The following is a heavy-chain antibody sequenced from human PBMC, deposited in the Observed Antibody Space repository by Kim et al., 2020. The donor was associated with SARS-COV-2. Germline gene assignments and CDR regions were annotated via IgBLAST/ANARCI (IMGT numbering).Heavy chain of an antibody. CDR1: GGSIRGSKFY. V-gene: IGHV4-39*01. CDR2: IYYTGTT. J-gene: IGHJ6*02. Sequence: SETLSLTCTVSGGSIRGSKFYWGWIRQPPGKGLEWIASIYYTGTTNYNPSLKSRVTISVDTSKNHFSLTVSSVTAADTAVYYCARHGSSGFPYKYNGMDVWGHGATVTVSS. D-gene: IGHD6-13*01. CDR3: ARHGSSGFPYKYNGMDV.